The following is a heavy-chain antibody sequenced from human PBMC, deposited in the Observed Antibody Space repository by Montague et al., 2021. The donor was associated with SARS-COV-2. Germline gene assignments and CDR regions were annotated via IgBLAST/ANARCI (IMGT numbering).Heavy chain of an antibody. CDR2: IHHGGST. CDR3: ARLGDGVVPSPILGVGPYYSYYYIDV. Sequence: SETLSLTCAVHGGSFSTYSWNWIRQPPGKGLEWIGEIHHGGSTNYNPSLKSRVTISADTSKNQFSLKLTSVAAADAEFYYCARLGDGVVPSPILGVGPYYSYYYIDVWGKGTTVTVPS. V-gene: IGHV4-34*01. J-gene: IGHJ6*03. D-gene: IGHD3-10*01. CDR1: GGSFSTYS.